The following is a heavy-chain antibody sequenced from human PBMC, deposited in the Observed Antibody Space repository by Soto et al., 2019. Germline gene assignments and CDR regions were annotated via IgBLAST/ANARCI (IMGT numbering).Heavy chain of an antibody. V-gene: IGHV5-51*01. CDR1: GYSFTGYW. CDR2: IYPGDSDT. Sequence: GESLKISCNGSGYSFTGYWICWVRQMPWKGLEWMGIIYPGDSDTRYSPSFQGQVTISADKSISTAYLQWSSLKASDTAMYYCARATYYYDSSGYYYYYGMDVWGQGTTVTVSS. J-gene: IGHJ6*02. D-gene: IGHD3-22*01. CDR3: ARATYYYDSSGYYYYYGMDV.